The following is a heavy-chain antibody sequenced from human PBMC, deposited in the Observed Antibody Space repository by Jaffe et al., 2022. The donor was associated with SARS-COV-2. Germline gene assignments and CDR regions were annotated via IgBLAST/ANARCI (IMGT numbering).Heavy chain of an antibody. J-gene: IGHJ4*02. Sequence: EVQLVESGGGLVKPGGSLRLSCAASGFTFSNAWMSWVRQAPGKGLEWVGRIKSKTDGGTTDYAAPVKGRFTISRDDSKNTLYLQMNSLKTEDTAVYYCTTHVDSSHEMGDRATGGFDYWGQGTLVTVSS. CDR2: IKSKTDGGTT. D-gene: IGHD2-8*02. V-gene: IGHV3-15*01. CDR1: GFTFSNAW. CDR3: TTHVDSSHEMGDRATGGFDY.